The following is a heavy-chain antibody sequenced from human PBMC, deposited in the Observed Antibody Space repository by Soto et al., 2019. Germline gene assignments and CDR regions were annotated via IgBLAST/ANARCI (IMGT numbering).Heavy chain of an antibody. J-gene: IGHJ4*02. CDR1: GGSIRSYY. CDR3: ARHGGGYSSSGIDY. CDR2: IYDSGST. D-gene: IGHD6-13*01. V-gene: IGHV4-59*08. Sequence: PSETLSLTCSVSGGSIRSYYWSWIRQPPGKGLEWIGYIYDSGSTSYNPSLKSRATISVDTSKNQISLKLTSVTAADTAVYHCARHGGGYSSSGIDYWGQGTLVTVSS.